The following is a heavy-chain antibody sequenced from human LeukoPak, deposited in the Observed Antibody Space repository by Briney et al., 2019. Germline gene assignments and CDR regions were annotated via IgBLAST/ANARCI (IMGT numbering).Heavy chain of an antibody. CDR1: GFTFSSYS. D-gene: IGHD2/OR15-2a*01. CDR2: ISSSSSYI. Sequence: GGSLRLSCAASGFTFSSYSMNWVRQAPGKGLEWVSSISSSSSYIYYADSVKGRFTISRDNAKNSLYLQMNSLRVEDTAVYYCARERVTTTSFDYWGQGVLVTVSS. CDR3: ARERVTTTSFDY. J-gene: IGHJ4*02. V-gene: IGHV3-21*01.